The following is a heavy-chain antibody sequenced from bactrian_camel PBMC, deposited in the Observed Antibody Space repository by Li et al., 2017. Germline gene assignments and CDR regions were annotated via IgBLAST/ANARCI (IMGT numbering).Heavy chain of an antibody. CDR2: IGDSV. V-gene: IGHV3S60*01. CDR3: AVDLDYGSGPTFKVVVGSCSFRQ. CDR1: KFDYN. D-gene: IGHD5*01. Sequence: VQLVESGGGSVQTGGSLRLSCTASKFDYNMGWFRMVPGKEREDVACIGDSVSYAVSVKGRFAISRDIVQNILYLQMNSLKTEDTAVYYCAVDLDYGSGPTFKVVVGSCSFRQWGQGTQVTVS. J-gene: IGHJ4*01.